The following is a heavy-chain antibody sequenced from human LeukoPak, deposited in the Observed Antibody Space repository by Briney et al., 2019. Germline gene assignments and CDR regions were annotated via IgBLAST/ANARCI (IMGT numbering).Heavy chain of an antibody. CDR3: AKDRSIGTYYTFDS. CDR2: VSGRGAIA. V-gene: IGHV3-23*01. D-gene: IGHD1-26*01. J-gene: IGHJ4*02. CDR1: GFTFSNYA. Sequence: GGSLRLSCAASGFTFSNYAMTWVRQAPGKGLEWVSAVSGRGAIAYYTDSVKGRFTISRDNSKNTLYLQMSSLTAKDTAVYYCAKDRSIGTYYTFDSWGQGTLVTVSS.